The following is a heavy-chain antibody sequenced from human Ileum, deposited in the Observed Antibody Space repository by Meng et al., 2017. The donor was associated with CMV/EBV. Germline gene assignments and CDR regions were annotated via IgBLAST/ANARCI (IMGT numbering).Heavy chain of an antibody. V-gene: IGHV3-13*01. CDR1: GFTFSTYD. J-gene: IGHJ4*02. D-gene: IGHD2-2*02. Sequence: AASGFTFSTYDMHWVRQATGEGLEWVSGIVTAGDTYCPGSTTGRFTTSRDNAKNSLYQQMNSLRAEDTAVYYCARVHYCSSTSCYTYFDYWGQGTLVTVSS. CDR3: ARVHYCSSTSCYTYFDY. CDR2: IVTAGDT.